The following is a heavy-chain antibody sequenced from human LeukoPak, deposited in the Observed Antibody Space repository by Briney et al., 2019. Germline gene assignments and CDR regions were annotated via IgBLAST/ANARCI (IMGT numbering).Heavy chain of an antibody. CDR3: AKESTDSSGYYHGY. CDR2: ISGSGGST. V-gene: IGHV3-23*01. Sequence: GGSLRLSCAASGFTFSNAWMSWVRQAPGKGLEWVSAISGSGGSTYYADSVKGRFTISRDNSKNTLYLQMNSLRAEDTAVYYCAKESTDSSGYYHGYWGQGTLVTVSS. D-gene: IGHD3-22*01. J-gene: IGHJ4*02. CDR1: GFTFSNAW.